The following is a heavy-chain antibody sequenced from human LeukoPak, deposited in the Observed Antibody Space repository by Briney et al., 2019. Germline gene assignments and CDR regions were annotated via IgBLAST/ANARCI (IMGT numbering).Heavy chain of an antibody. D-gene: IGHD2-15*01. Sequence: GGSLRLSCVASGITFSNYAVSWVRQAPEKGLDWVSVISGSAHKIRYADSVKGRFTISRDNSENIVYLQMNNLRVEDTAVYYCAKGSGSSCYSPCDYWGQGILVTVSS. CDR2: ISGSAHKI. CDR3: AKGSGSSCYSPCDY. CDR1: GITFSNYA. J-gene: IGHJ4*02. V-gene: IGHV3-23*01.